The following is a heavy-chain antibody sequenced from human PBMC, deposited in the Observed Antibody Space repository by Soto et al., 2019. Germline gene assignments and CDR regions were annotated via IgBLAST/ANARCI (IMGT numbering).Heavy chain of an antibody. V-gene: IGHV4-38-2*02. D-gene: IGHD3-10*01. J-gene: IGHJ5*02. CDR1: GYSISSGYY. CDR3: ARDAITAVRGANSWFDP. CDR2: MYHSGST. Sequence: KSSETLSLTCAVSGYSISSGYYWGWIRQPPGKGLEWIGSMYHSGSTYYNPSLKSRVTISVDTSKNQFSLKLSSVTAADTAVYYCARDAITAVRGANSWFDPWGQGTLVTVSS.